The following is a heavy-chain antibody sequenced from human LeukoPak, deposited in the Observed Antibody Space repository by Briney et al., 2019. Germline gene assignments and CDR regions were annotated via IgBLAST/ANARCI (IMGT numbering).Heavy chain of an antibody. CDR1: GFTFSSYS. CDR3: ARRLFRASEYDFWSGYSQRGYFDY. D-gene: IGHD3-3*01. V-gene: IGHV3-21*01. Sequence: KSGGSLRLSCAASGFTFSSYSMNWVRQAPGKGLEWVSSISSSSSYIYYADSVKGRFTISRDNAKNSLYLQMNSLRAEDTAVYYCARRLFRASEYDFWSGYSQRGYFDYWGQGTLVTVSS. J-gene: IGHJ4*02. CDR2: ISSSSSYI.